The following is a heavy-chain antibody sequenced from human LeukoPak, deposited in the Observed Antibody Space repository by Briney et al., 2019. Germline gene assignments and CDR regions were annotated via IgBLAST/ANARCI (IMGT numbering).Heavy chain of an antibody. CDR2: IKQDGSEK. Sequence: QAGGSLRLSCAASGFTFSSYWMSWVCQAPGKGLEWVANIKQDGSEKYYVDSVKGRFTISRDNAKNSLYLQMNSLRAEDTAVYYCARDGEAGYYDFWSGYYISWGQGTMVTVSS. V-gene: IGHV3-7*01. J-gene: IGHJ3*01. CDR1: GFTFSSYW. CDR3: ARDGEAGYYDFWSGYYIS. D-gene: IGHD3-3*01.